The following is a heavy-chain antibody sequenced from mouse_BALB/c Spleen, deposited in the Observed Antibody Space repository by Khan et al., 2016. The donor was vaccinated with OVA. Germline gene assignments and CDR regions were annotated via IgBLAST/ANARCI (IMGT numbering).Heavy chain of an antibody. D-gene: IGHD2-14*01. CDR3: AKEGAYYRSDGWFAY. J-gene: IGHJ3*01. CDR2: IIPSTDYT. V-gene: IGHV1-4*01. Sequence: QIQLVQSGAELARPGASVKMSCKASGYTFTTYTIHWVKQRPGQGLEWIGYIIPSTDYTTYNQKFKDKATLTAEKSSSTAYMQLSSLTSDDSAVYYCAKEGAYYRSDGWFAYWGQGTLVTVSA. CDR1: GYTFTTYT.